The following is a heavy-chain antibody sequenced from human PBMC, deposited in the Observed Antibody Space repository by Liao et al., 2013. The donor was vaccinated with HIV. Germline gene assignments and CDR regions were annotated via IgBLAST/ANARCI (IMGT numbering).Heavy chain of an antibody. Sequence: QVQLQESGPGLVKPSQTLSLTCTVSGGSISSGSYYWSWIRQPAGKGLEWIGRIYTSGSTNYNPSLKSRVTISVDTSKNQFSLKLSSVTAADTAVYYCARNYGQQQIWGEYFQHWGQGTLVTVSS. CDR1: GGSISSGSYY. J-gene: IGHJ1*01. CDR3: ARNYGQQQIWGEYFQH. D-gene: IGHD6-13*01. V-gene: IGHV4-61*02. CDR2: IYTSGST.